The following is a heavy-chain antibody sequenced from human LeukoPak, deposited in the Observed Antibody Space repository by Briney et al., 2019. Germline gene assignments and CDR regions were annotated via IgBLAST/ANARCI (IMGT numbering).Heavy chain of an antibody. CDR2: IYYSGST. CDR3: ARGGVYSGYEYFDY. D-gene: IGHD5-12*01. Sequence: SETLSLTCTVSGGSISSYYWSWIRQPPGKGLEWIGYIYYSGSTNYNPSLKSRVTISVDTSKNQFSLKLRSVTAADTAVYYCARGGVYSGYEYFDYWGQGTLVTVSS. J-gene: IGHJ4*02. CDR1: GGSISSYY. V-gene: IGHV4-59*01.